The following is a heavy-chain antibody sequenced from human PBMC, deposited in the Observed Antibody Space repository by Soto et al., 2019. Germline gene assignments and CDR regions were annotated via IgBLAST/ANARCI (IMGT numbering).Heavy chain of an antibody. Sequence: QVQLVQSGAEVKKPGSSVKVSCKASGGTFSSYTISWVRQAPGQGLEWMGRIIPILGIANYAQKFQGRVTITADKSTSTADMELSSLRYEDTAVYYCAREGGAETLYYFDYWGQGTLVTVSS. CDR1: GGTFSSYT. D-gene: IGHD1-26*01. CDR3: AREGGAETLYYFDY. CDR2: IIPILGIA. V-gene: IGHV1-69*08. J-gene: IGHJ4*02.